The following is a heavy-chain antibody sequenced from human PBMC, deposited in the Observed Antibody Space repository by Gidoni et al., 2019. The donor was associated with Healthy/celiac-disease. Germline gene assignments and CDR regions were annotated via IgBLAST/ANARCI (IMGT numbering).Heavy chain of an antibody. D-gene: IGHD1-1*01. CDR2: IKSKTDGGTT. V-gene: IGHV3-15*01. CDR1: GFTCINAW. CDR3: TTDVGNWNYYYYGMDV. Sequence: EVQLVESGGGLVKPGGSLRLSCAASGFTCINAWLSWVRQAPGKGLEWVGRIKSKTDGGTTDYAAPVKGRFTISRDDSKNTLYLQMNSLKTEDTAVYYCTTDVGNWNYYYYGMDVWGQGTTVTVSS. J-gene: IGHJ6*02.